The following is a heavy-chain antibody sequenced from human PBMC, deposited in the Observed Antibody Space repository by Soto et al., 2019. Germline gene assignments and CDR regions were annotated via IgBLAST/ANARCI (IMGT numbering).Heavy chain of an antibody. D-gene: IGHD5-12*01. CDR3: ARLRDGYTSRVDY. CDR1: GGSISSSSYY. CDR2: IYYSGST. V-gene: IGHV4-39*01. J-gene: IGHJ4*02. Sequence: SETLSLTCTASGGSISSSSYYWGWIRQPPGKGLEWIGSIYYSGSTYYNPSLKSRVTISVDTSKNQFSLKLSSVTAADTAVYYCARLRDGYTSRVDYWGQGTLVTVSS.